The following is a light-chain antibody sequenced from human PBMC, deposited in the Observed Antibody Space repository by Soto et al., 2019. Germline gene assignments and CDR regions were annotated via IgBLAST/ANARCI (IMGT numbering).Light chain of an antibody. Sequence: ELLLTQSPATPSLSPGAGPTLSCRASQSVSRYLAWHQQKLGQAPRLVIYDVFNRATGIPDRFSGSGSGTDFTLTISRLEPEDFAVYYCQQYGSSITFGEGTRLAIK. CDR3: QQYGSSIT. V-gene: IGKV3-20*01. CDR1: QSVSRY. J-gene: IGKJ5*01. CDR2: DVF.